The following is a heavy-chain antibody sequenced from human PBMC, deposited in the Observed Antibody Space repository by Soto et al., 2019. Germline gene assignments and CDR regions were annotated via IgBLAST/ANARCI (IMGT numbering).Heavy chain of an antibody. Sequence: SETLSLTCTVSGGTISSGFYYWSWIRQHPGKGLEWIGYINHSGSTYYNPSLKSRVTISVDTSKNQFSLKLSSVTAADTAVYYCARGYTWDIVVVPAAIPYYFDYWGQGTLVTVSS. J-gene: IGHJ4*02. CDR1: GGTISSGFYY. CDR2: INHSGST. V-gene: IGHV4-31*03. CDR3: ARGYTWDIVVVPAAIPYYFDY. D-gene: IGHD2-2*01.